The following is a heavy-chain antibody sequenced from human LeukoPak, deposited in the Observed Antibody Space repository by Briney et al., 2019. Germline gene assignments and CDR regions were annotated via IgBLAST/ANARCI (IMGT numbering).Heavy chain of an antibody. CDR1: GYTFTSYY. CDR2: INTSDGNT. D-gene: IGHD3-22*01. CDR3: ARSYFHESSDYYFPTDY. V-gene: IGHV1-46*01. J-gene: IGHJ4*02. Sequence: ASVKVSCKASGYTFTSYYMHWVRQAPGQGLEWMGIINTSDGNTTYAQKFQGRVTMTRDTSTSTVYMEMSGLRSEDTAVYYCARSYFHESSDYYFPTDYWGQGTRVTVSS.